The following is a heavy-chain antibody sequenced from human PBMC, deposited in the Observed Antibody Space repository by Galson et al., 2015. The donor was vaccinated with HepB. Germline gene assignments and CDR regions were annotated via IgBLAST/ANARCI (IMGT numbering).Heavy chain of an antibody. CDR3: ARTPQGGQDGPLDY. D-gene: IGHD2-15*01. Sequence: SLRLSCAASGFTFSTYGMHWVRQAPGKGLEWVAFIWNDGSNKYYADSVKGRVTISRDNSKNTLYLQMNSLRAEDTAVYYCARTPQGGQDGPLDYWGRGTLVTVSS. CDR1: GFTFSTYG. J-gene: IGHJ4*02. CDR2: IWNDGSNK. V-gene: IGHV3-33*01.